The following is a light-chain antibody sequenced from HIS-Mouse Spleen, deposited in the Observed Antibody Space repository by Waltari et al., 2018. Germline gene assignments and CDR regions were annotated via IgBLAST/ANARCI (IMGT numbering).Light chain of an antibody. V-gene: IGKV3-20*01. J-gene: IGKJ5*01. CDR2: GAS. CDR1: QSVSSSY. Sequence: EIVFTTSPGTLSLSQADRPTLPCRASQSVSSSYLAWYQQKPGQAPRLLIYGASSRATGIPDRFSGSGSGTDFTLTISRLEPEDFAVYYCQQYGSSPPITFGQGTRLEIK. CDR3: QQYGSSPPIT.